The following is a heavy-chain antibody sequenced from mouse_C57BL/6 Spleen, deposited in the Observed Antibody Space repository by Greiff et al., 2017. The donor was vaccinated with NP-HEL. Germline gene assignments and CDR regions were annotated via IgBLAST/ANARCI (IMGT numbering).Heavy chain of an antibody. D-gene: IGHD3-2*02. CDR2: INPNYGTT. CDR3: AGSQRAQATWFAY. CDR1: GYSFTDYN. V-gene: IGHV1-39*01. J-gene: IGHJ3*01. Sequence: EVQLQQSGPELVKPGASVKISCKASGYSFTDYNINWVKQSTGKGLEWIGVINPNYGTTSYNEKFKGKATLTVDQSSSTAYMQLNSLTSEDSAVYYCAGSQRAQATWFAYWGQGTLVTVSA.